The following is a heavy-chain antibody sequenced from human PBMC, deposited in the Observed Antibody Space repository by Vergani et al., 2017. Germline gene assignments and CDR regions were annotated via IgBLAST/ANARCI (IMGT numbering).Heavy chain of an antibody. CDR2: IIPIFGIA. V-gene: IGHV1-69*09. D-gene: IGHD2-8*01. J-gene: IGHJ4*02. CDR1: GGTFSSYA. CDR3: ARSNFPRLYASSDSYYFDY. Sequence: QVQLVQSGAEVKKPGSSVKVSCKASGGTFSSYAISWVRQAPGQGLEWMGRIIPIFGIANYAQKFQGRVTITADKSTSTAYMDLSSLRSEDTAVYYCARSNFPRLYASSDSYYFDYWGQGTLVTVSS.